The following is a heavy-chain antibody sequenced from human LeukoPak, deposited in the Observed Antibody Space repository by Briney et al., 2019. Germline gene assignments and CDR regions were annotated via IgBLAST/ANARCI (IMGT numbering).Heavy chain of an antibody. CDR1: GGTFSGYA. CDR3: ATYSSSSHFPTYYFDY. V-gene: IGHV1-69*05. CDR2: IIPIFGTA. Sequence: GASVKVSCKASGGTFSGYAISWVRQAPGQGLEWMGGIIPIFGTANYAQKFQGRVTITTDESTSTAYMELSSLRSEDTAVYYCATYSSSSHFPTYYFDYWGQGTLVTVSS. J-gene: IGHJ4*02. D-gene: IGHD6-6*01.